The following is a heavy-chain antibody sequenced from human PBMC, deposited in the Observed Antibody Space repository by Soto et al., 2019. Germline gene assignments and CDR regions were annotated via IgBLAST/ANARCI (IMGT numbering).Heavy chain of an antibody. V-gene: IGHV1-8*01. CDR2: MNPNTGNT. D-gene: IGHD1-20*01. Sequence: QVQLVQSGAEVKKPGASVKVSCKASGYTFTSYDINWVRQAAGQGLEWMGWMNPNTGNTGYAQKFQGRVTMTRNTSISTAYMELSSLRSEDTAVYYCARGRAITGTMPSWGQGTLVTVSS. CDR3: ARGRAITGTMPS. J-gene: IGHJ5*02. CDR1: GYTFTSYD.